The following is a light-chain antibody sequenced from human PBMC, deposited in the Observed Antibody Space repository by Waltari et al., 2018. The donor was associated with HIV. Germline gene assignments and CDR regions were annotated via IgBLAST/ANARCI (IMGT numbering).Light chain of an antibody. CDR3: CSYAGTYTFVV. J-gene: IGLJ2*01. V-gene: IGLV2-11*01. CDR2: DVS. CDR1: SRDVGSYNY. Sequence: QSALTQPRSLSGSPGQSVTLSCPGPSRDVGSYNYVSWYQHHPGKAPNLILYDVSERPSGVPDRFSGSKSGNTASLTISGLQAEDEADYYCCSYAGTYTFVVFGGGTKLTVL.